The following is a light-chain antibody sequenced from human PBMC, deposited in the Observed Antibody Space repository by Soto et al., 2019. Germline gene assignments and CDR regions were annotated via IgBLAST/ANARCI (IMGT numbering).Light chain of an antibody. CDR1: SRDVGDYNY. V-gene: IGLV2-14*01. J-gene: IGLJ1*01. CDR2: DVS. CDR3: SSYTSSTTRV. Sequence: QSALTQPASVSGSPGQSITISCTGTSRDVGDYNYVSWYQQHPCKAPKLMIYDVSNRPSGVSNRFSGSKSGSTASLTISGLQAEYEADYYCSSYTSSTTRVFGTGTKLTVL.